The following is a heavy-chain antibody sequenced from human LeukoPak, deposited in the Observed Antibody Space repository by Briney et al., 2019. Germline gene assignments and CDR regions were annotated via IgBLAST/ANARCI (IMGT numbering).Heavy chain of an antibody. D-gene: IGHD3-22*01. CDR1: GYTCTGYD. Sequence: ASVKVSCKASGYTCTGYDINWVRQATGQGLEWMGWMNPNSGNTGYAQKFQGRVTMTRNTSISTAYMELSRLRSDDTAVYYCARQLNYYDSSGYYWDYYYYMDVWGKGTTVTISS. V-gene: IGHV1-8*01. J-gene: IGHJ6*03. CDR3: ARQLNYYDSSGYYWDYYYYMDV. CDR2: MNPNSGNT.